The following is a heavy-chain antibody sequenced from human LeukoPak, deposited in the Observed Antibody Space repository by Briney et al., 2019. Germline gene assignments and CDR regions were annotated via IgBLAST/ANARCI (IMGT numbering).Heavy chain of an antibody. CDR2: ISSSGSTI. D-gene: IGHD4-17*01. CDR1: GFTFSSYE. Sequence: PGGSLRLSCAASGFTFSSYEMNWVRQAPGKGLEWVSYISSSGSTIYYADSVKGRFTISRDNAKNSLYLQMNSLRAEDTAVYYCARSRDYGDYEHWGQGTLVIVSS. CDR3: ARSRDYGDYEH. V-gene: IGHV3-48*03. J-gene: IGHJ1*01.